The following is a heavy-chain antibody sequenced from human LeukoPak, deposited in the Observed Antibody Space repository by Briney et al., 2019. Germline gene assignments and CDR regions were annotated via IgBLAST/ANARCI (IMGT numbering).Heavy chain of an antibody. D-gene: IGHD2-21*02. Sequence: ASVKVSCKAYRYTFTSYYMHWVRQAPGQGLEWMGRINPNSGDTNYTQRFQGRVTMTRDTSINTAYMELSRLKSDDTAVYYCARDLASCSGDCPRWFDPWGQGTLVTVSS. CDR1: RYTFTSYY. CDR2: INPNSGDT. V-gene: IGHV1-2*02. J-gene: IGHJ5*02. CDR3: ARDLASCSGDCPRWFDP.